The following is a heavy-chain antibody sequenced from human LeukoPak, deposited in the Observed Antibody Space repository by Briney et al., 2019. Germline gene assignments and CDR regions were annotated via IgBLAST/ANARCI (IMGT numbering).Heavy chain of an antibody. CDR3: ARDYYDSSGYPIDI. CDR2: ISAQHGQT. D-gene: IGHD3-22*01. J-gene: IGHJ3*02. Sequence: ASVKVSCKTSGYSENFYGITWVRQVAGQGLEWMGWISAQHGQTEYAPNSQGGVTMTTDTSTSTAYMELRSLRSDDTAVYYCARDYYDSSGYPIDIWGQGTMVTVSS. CDR1: GYSENFYG. V-gene: IGHV1-18*01.